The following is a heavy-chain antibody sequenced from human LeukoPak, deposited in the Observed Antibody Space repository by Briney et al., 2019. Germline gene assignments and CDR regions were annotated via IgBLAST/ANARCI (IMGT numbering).Heavy chain of an antibody. CDR2: ISSSSSTI. D-gene: IGHD6-19*01. CDR1: GFTFSSYS. V-gene: IGHV3-48*02. J-gene: IGHJ5*02. Sequence: GGSLRLSCAASGFTFSSYSMNWVRQAPGKGLEWVSYISSSSSTIYYADSVKGRFTISRDNAKNSLYLQMNSLRDEDTAVYYCARDPGYSSGWYGWFDPWGQGTLVTVSS. CDR3: ARDPGYSSGWYGWFDP.